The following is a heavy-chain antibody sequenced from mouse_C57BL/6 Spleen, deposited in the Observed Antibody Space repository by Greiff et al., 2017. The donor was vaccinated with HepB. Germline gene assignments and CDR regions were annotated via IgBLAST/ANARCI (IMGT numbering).Heavy chain of an antibody. Sequence: EVQLVESGGGLVKPGGSLKLSCAASGFTFSSYTMSWVRQTPEKRLEWVATISGGGGNTYYPDSVKGRFTISRDNAKNTLYLQMSSLRSEDTALYYCARHEGNYYGSSFYFDYWGQGTTLTVSS. CDR2: ISGGGGNT. V-gene: IGHV5-9*01. CDR3: ARHEGNYYGSSFYFDY. D-gene: IGHD1-1*01. CDR1: GFTFSSYT. J-gene: IGHJ2*01.